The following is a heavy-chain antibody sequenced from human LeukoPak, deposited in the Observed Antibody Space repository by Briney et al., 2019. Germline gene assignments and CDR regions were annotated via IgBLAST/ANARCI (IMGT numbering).Heavy chain of an antibody. CDR3: ARLKTTSDSDWFDA. D-gene: IGHD1-1*01. Sequence: PGGSLRLSCVVSGISVGDNYRSWLRRAPGKGLEWVSVLYDVGTTYYAESVKGRVTISRDNTKNTLYLQMNGLRVEDTAVYYCARLKTTSDSDWFDAWGQGTLVTVSS. V-gene: IGHV3-66*04. J-gene: IGHJ5*02. CDR1: GISVGDNY. CDR2: LYDVGTT.